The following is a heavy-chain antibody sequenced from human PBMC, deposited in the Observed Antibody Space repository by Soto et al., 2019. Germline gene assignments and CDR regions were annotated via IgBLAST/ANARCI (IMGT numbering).Heavy chain of an antibody. J-gene: IGHJ4*02. CDR2: IDTSGHST. CDR1: GFVFTNFL. D-gene: IGHD6-13*01. CDR3: AKDSWYFDL. V-gene: IGHV3-74*01. Sequence: LRLSCEASGFVFTNFLMHLVRHVPGKGLVWVARIDTSGHSTNYAESVKGRFTISRDNAKNTVSLQMNSLRVEDTGVYYCAKDSWYFDLWSQGSQVTVSS.